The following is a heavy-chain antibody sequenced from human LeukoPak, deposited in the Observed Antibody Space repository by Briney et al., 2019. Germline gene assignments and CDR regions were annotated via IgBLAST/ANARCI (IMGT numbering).Heavy chain of an antibody. Sequence: ASVKVSCKASGYTFTGYYMHWVRQAPGQGLEWMGWINPNSGGTNHAQKFQSRVTMTRDTSISTAYMELSRLRSDDTAVYYCAREGSSSWYEGIDYWGQGTLVTVSS. CDR1: GYTFTGYY. V-gene: IGHV1-2*02. D-gene: IGHD6-13*01. J-gene: IGHJ4*02. CDR3: AREGSSSWYEGIDY. CDR2: INPNSGGT.